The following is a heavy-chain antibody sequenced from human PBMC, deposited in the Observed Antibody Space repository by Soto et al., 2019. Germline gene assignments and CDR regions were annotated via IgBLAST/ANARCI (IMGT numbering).Heavy chain of an antibody. Sequence: ASMKVSCQGSGYTFTTYAMHWGRPAPGQKRGRMGWINAGNGNTKYSQKFQGRVTITRDTSASTAYMELSSLRSEDTAVYYCARVKVRFLEWFHAPLGMDVWGQGTTVTVSS. CDR1: GYTFTTYA. CDR2: INAGNGNT. CDR3: ARVKVRFLEWFHAPLGMDV. J-gene: IGHJ6*02. D-gene: IGHD3-3*01. V-gene: IGHV1-3*01.